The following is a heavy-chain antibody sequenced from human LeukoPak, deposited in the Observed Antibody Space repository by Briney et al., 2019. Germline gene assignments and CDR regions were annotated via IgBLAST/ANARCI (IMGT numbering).Heavy chain of an antibody. CDR1: GGTFNSYA. V-gene: IGHV1-69*13. CDR2: IIPIFGTA. CDR3: ARERSCTSCYNRFDY. D-gene: IGHD2-2*02. J-gene: IGHJ4*02. Sequence: SVKVSCKASGGTFNSYAISWVRQAPGQGLEWMGGIIPIFGTANYAQKFQGRVTITADESTSTAYMELSSLRSEDTAVYYCARERSCTSCYNRFDYWGQGTLVTVSS.